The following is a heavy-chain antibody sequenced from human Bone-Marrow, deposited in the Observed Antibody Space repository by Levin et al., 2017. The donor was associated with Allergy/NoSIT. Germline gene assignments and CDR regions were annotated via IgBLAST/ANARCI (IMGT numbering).Heavy chain of an antibody. D-gene: IGHD3-22*01. Sequence: GESLKISCAASGFTFSSYAMSWVRQAPGKGLEWVSSISGSGGRTYYADSVKGRFTISRDISKNTLYLQMNSLRAEDTAVYYCARDDRYESSGYSVYWGQGALVTVSS. J-gene: IGHJ4*02. V-gene: IGHV3-23*01. CDR1: GFTFSSYA. CDR2: ISGSGGRT. CDR3: ARDDRYESSGYSVY.